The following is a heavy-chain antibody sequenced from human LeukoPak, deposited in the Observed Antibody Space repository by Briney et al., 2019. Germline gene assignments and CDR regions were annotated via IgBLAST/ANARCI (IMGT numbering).Heavy chain of an antibody. V-gene: IGHV1-8*01. Sequence: ASVKVSCKASGYTFASYDLNWIRQARGQGLEWMGWMKPNTGNVGYAPKFQGRVAMTRNLSIDTAYLELDSLRSDDSAVYYCARGPARFDHWGQGSLVTVSS. CDR1: GYTFASYD. CDR2: MKPNTGNV. CDR3: ARGPARFDH. J-gene: IGHJ4*02.